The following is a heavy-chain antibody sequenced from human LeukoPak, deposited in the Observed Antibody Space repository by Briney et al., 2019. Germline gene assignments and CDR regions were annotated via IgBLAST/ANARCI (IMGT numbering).Heavy chain of an antibody. CDR3: TTGDVVVSAAQGIDY. Sequence: GGSLRLSCAASGFTFSNAWMSWVRQAPGKGLEWVGRIKSKTDGGTTDYAAPVKGRFTISRDDSKNTLYLQMNSLKTEDTAVYYCTTGDVVVSAAQGIDYWGQGTLVTVSS. D-gene: IGHD2-2*01. CDR1: GFTFSNAW. CDR2: IKSKTDGGTT. J-gene: IGHJ4*02. V-gene: IGHV3-15*01.